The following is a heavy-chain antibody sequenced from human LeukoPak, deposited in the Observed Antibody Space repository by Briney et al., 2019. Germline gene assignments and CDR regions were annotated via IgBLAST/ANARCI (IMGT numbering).Heavy chain of an antibody. J-gene: IGHJ5*02. D-gene: IGHD2-21*01. CDR2: IYYSGST. V-gene: IGHV4-39*01. CDR1: GGSISSRSYY. CDR3: ARQVIPGWFDP. Sequence: PSETLSLTCTVSGGSISSRSYYWGWIRQPPGKGLEWIGSIYYSGSTYYNPSLKSRVTISVDTSKNQFSLHLSSVTAADTAVYYCARQVIPGWFDPWGQGTLVTVSS.